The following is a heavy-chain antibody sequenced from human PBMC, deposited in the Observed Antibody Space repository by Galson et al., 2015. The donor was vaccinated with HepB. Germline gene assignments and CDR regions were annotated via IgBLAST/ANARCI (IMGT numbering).Heavy chain of an antibody. Sequence: QSGAEVKKPGESLRISCKGSGYSFTSYWISWVRQMPGKGLEWMGRIDPSDSYTNYSPSFQGHVTISADKSISTAYLQWSSLKASDTAMYYCARQEERAILGPPYYHYGTDGRGQGTTVTVSS. CDR2: IDPSDSYT. D-gene: IGHD3-3*01. CDR1: GYSFTSYW. CDR3: ARQEERAILGPPYYHYGTDG. J-gene: IGHJ6*02. V-gene: IGHV5-10-1*01.